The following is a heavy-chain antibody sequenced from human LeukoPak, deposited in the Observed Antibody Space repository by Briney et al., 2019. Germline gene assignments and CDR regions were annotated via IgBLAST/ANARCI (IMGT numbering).Heavy chain of an antibody. Sequence: SVKVSCKASGGTFSSYAISWVRQAPGQGLEWMGRIIPIFGTANYAQKFQGRVTITTDESTSTAYMELSSLRSEDTAVYYCAYGEYSSNYFDYWGQGTLVTVSS. V-gene: IGHV1-69*05. D-gene: IGHD6-6*01. J-gene: IGHJ4*02. CDR1: GGTFSSYA. CDR2: IIPIFGTA. CDR3: AYGEYSSNYFDY.